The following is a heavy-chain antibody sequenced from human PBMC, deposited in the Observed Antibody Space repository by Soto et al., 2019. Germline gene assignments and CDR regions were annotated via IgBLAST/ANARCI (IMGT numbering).Heavy chain of an antibody. CDR3: ARAPPDYGDSNWFDP. CDR1: GGSISSYY. D-gene: IGHD4-17*01. CDR2: IYYSGST. J-gene: IGHJ5*02. V-gene: IGHV4-59*01. Sequence: TSETLSLTCTVSGGSISSYYWSWIRQPPGKGLEWIGYIYYSGSTNYNPSLKSRVTISVDTSKNQFSLKLSSVTAADTAVYYCARAPPDYGDSNWFDPWGQGTLVTVSS.